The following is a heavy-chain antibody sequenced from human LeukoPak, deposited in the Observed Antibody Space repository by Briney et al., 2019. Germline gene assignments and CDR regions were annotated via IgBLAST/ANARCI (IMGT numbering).Heavy chain of an antibody. CDR1: GFTFDDYA. CDR3: AKDIGYDSDGWFDP. V-gene: IGHV3-9*01. Sequence: GGSLRLSCAASGFTFDDYAMHWVRQAPGKGLEWVSGISWNSGSIGYADSVKGRFTISRDNAKNSLYLQMNSLRAEDTALYYCAKDIGYDSDGWFDPWGQGTLVTVSS. D-gene: IGHD5-12*01. CDR2: ISWNSGSI. J-gene: IGHJ5*02.